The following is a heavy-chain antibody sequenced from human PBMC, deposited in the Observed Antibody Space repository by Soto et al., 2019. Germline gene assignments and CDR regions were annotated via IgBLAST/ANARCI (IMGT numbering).Heavy chain of an antibody. D-gene: IGHD6-13*01. CDR3: TRDPGAYSSTWSFYFDS. J-gene: IGHJ4*02. V-gene: IGHV3-74*01. Sequence: EVQLVESGGGLVQPGGSLRLSCAASGFTFSRFWMHWVRQAPGKGLVWVSRINTDGSSTTYADSVKGRLTISRDNAKNTLYLQMDSLRAEDTGVYYCTRDPGAYSSTWSFYFDSWGQGTLVTVSS. CDR2: INTDGSST. CDR1: GFTFSRFW.